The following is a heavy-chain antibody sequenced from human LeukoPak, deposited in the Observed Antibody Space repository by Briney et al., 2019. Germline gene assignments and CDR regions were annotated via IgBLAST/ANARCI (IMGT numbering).Heavy chain of an antibody. CDR2: INHSGIT. CDR3: ARGSSLYYDFWSGRHLPRLFDY. D-gene: IGHD3-3*01. J-gene: IGHJ4*02. CDR1: GGSFSGYY. V-gene: IGHV4-34*01. Sequence: SETLSLTCAVYGGSFSGYYWSWIRQPPGKWLEWIGEINHSGITNYNPSLKSRVTISVDTSKNQFSLKLSSVTAADTAVYYCARGSSLYYDFWSGRHLPRLFDYWGQGTLVTVSS.